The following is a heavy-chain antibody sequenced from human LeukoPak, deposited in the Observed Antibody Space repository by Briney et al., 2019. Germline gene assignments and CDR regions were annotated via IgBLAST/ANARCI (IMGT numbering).Heavy chain of an antibody. D-gene: IGHD6-19*01. J-gene: IGHJ6*02. CDR3: ARSASVAGSGYYYYGMDV. CDR1: GGSISSYY. Sequence: PSETLSLTCTVSGGSISSYYWSWIRQPAGKGLEWIGCIYTSGSTNYNPSLKSRVTMSVDTSKNQFSLKLSSVTAADTAVYYCARSASVAGSGYYYYGMDVWGQGTTVTVSS. V-gene: IGHV4-4*07. CDR2: IYTSGST.